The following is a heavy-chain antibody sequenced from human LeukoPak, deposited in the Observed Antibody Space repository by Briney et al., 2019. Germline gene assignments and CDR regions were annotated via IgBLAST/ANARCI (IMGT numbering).Heavy chain of an antibody. J-gene: IGHJ4*02. CDR3: ARQFCSGGSCYPNYFDF. Sequence: GESLKISCKGSGDTFTNHWIGWVRQLPGEGLEWMGIIYPGDSDTKYSPSFQGHVTISVDKSISTTYLQWGSLKASDTAMYYCARQFCSGGSCYPNYFDFWGQGTLVTVSS. D-gene: IGHD2-15*01. CDR1: GDTFTNHW. V-gene: IGHV5-51*01. CDR2: IYPGDSDT.